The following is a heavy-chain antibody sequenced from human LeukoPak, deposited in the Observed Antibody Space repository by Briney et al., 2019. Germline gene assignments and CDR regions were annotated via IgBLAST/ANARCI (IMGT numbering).Heavy chain of an antibody. CDR1: GFTFSSYG. D-gene: IGHD3-22*01. V-gene: IGHV3-30*02. J-gene: IGHJ4*02. Sequence: GGSLRLSCAASGFTFSSYGMHWIRQAPGKGLEWVAFIRYDGSIKYYADSVKGRFTISRDNSKNTLYLQMNSLRAEDTAVYYCAKMGWYYDSSGYYFDYWGQGTLVTVSS. CDR3: AKMGWYYDSSGYYFDY. CDR2: IRYDGSIK.